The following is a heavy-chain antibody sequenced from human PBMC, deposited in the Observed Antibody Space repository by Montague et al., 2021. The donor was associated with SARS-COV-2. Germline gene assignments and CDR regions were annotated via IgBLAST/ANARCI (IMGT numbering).Heavy chain of an antibody. CDR3: AKDTGAAAGTLGYCDY. V-gene: IGHV3-9*01. CDR2: ISWNGGRL. Sequence: SLRLSCAVSGFTFDDYAMHWVRQAPGKGLEWVAGISWNGGRLGYADSVKGRFTISRDNAKKSLYLQMNSLRPEDTALYYCAKDTGAAAGTLGYCDYWGQGTLVTVSS. D-gene: IGHD6-13*01. CDR1: GFTFDDYA. J-gene: IGHJ4*02.